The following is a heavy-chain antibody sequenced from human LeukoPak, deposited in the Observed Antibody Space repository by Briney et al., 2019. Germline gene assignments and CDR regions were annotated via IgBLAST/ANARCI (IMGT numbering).Heavy chain of an antibody. D-gene: IGHD6-19*01. CDR3: AKDQIAVAVYYFDY. CDR1: LFSFNNYD. J-gene: IGHJ4*02. V-gene: IGHV3-30*02. Sequence: PGGSLRLSCAASLFSFNNYDMHWVRQAPGKGLEWVAFIGYDGTNKYYGDSVKGRFTVSRDNSKNTLYLQMNSLRAEDTAVYYCAKDQIAVAVYYFDYWGQGTLVTVSS. CDR2: IGYDGTNK.